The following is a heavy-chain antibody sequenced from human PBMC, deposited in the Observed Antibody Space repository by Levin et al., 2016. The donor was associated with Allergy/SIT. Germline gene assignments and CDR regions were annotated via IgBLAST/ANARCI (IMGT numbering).Heavy chain of an antibody. J-gene: IGHJ3*02. Sequence: GESLKISCKGSGYSITSYWITWVRHIPGKGLEWMGRIDPSDSYPNYNPSFQGHVTISSDRSPRTAYLHWRSLQASDSAMYYCATSRPYDGHPSYPYTDAFDIWGQGTMVTVSS. V-gene: IGHV5-10-1*01. CDR1: GYSITSYW. D-gene: IGHD3-22*01. CDR3: ATSRPYDGHPSYPYTDAFDI. CDR2: IDPSDSYP.